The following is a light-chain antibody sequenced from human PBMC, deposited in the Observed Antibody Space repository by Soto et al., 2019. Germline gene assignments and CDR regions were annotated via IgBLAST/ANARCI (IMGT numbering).Light chain of an antibody. CDR2: GAS. CDR1: QSVSSSY. J-gene: IGKJ3*01. Sequence: EIVLTQSPGTLSLSPGERATLSCRASQSVSSSYLSWYQQQPGQAPRLLIYGASSRATGIADRFSGSGAGTDFTLTISRLEPEDFALYYCQQYGSSITFGPGTKVDIK. V-gene: IGKV3-20*01. CDR3: QQYGSSIT.